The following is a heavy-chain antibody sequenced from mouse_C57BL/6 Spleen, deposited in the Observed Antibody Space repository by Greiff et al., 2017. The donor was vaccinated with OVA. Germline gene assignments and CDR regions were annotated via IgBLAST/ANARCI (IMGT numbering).Heavy chain of an antibody. V-gene: IGHV1-54*01. D-gene: IGHD1-1*01. CDR2: FYPGGVGT. J-gene: IGHJ4*01. CDR1: GYAFTNYL. CDR3: ERRGYYYSSSYVDYAMDY. Sequence: QVQLQHSGAELVRPGTSVKVSCKASGYAFTNYLIEWVKQRPGQGLGWIGGFYPGGVGTNSNGKFKGKATLTADKSSSTAYMELSSLTSEDSAVYFCERRGYYYSSSYVDYAMDYWGQGTSVTVSS.